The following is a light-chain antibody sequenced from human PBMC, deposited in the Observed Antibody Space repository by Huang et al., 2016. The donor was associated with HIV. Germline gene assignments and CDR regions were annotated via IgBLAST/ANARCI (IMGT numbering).Light chain of an antibody. Sequence: EIVLTQSPGTLSLSPGERATLSCRASQSVSSNYLAWYQQKPGQPPRLLIYGASTRATGSPDRFSGSGSGTDFTLTISRLEPEDFTVYYCQQYGSFSWTFGQGTKVDIK. CDR1: QSVSSNY. CDR2: GAS. J-gene: IGKJ1*01. CDR3: QQYGSFSWT. V-gene: IGKV3-20*01.